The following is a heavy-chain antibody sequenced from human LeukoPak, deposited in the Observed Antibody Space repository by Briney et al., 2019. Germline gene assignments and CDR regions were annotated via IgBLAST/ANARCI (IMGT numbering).Heavy chain of an antibody. CDR2: ISSSSSTI. Sequence: PGGSLRLSCAASGFTFSSYSMNWVRQAPGKGLEWVSYISSSSSTIYYADSVEGRFTISRDNAKNSLYLQMNSLRAEDTAVYYCAREPVTIVVVPAATRDYYYYGMDVWGQGTTVTVSS. V-gene: IGHV3-48*01. D-gene: IGHD2-2*01. CDR3: AREPVTIVVVPAATRDYYYYGMDV. J-gene: IGHJ6*02. CDR1: GFTFSSYS.